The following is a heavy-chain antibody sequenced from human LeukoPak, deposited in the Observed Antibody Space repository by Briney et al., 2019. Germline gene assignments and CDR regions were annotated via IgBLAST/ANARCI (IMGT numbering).Heavy chain of an antibody. CDR3: ARITARLFDY. D-gene: IGHD6-6*01. CDR1: GDSVSNNNAA. J-gene: IGHJ4*02. CDR2: TYYRSKWYN. Sequence: SQTLSLTCAISGDSVSNNNAAWNWIRQSPSRGLGWLGRTYYRSKWYNDYAVSMKSRITINPDTSKNQFSLQLDSVTPEDTAVYYCARITARLFDYWGQGTLVTVSS. V-gene: IGHV6-1*01.